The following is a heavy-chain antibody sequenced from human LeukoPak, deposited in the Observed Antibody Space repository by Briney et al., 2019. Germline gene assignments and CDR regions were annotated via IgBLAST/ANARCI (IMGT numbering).Heavy chain of an antibody. Sequence: SQTLSLTCTVSGGSISNGNHFWTWIRQPAGKGLEWIGRIFASGSTNYNPSLESRLTISIDTSKNQFSLQLNSVTPEDTAVYYCARDSFIVGAIASRGSYYYGMDVWGQGTTVTVSS. V-gene: IGHV4-61*02. J-gene: IGHJ6*02. CDR3: ARDSFIVGAIASRGSYYYGMDV. D-gene: IGHD1-26*01. CDR1: GGSISNGNHF. CDR2: IFASGST.